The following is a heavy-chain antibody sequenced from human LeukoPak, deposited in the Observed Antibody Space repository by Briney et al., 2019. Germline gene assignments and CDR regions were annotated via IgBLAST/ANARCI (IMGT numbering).Heavy chain of an antibody. Sequence: PGGSLRLSCAASGFSFGSYGMNWVRQAPGKGLEWVAFIRYDGSKKYYADSVKGRFTISRDNSKNTLYLQMNSLRAEDTAVYYCARGARGSGWRVFDIWGQGTMVTVSS. V-gene: IGHV3-30*02. CDR1: GFSFGSYG. J-gene: IGHJ3*02. D-gene: IGHD6-19*01. CDR2: IRYDGSKK. CDR3: ARGARGSGWRVFDI.